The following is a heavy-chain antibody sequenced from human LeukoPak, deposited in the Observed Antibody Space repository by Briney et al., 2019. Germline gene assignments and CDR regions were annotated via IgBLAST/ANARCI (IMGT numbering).Heavy chain of an antibody. V-gene: IGHV3-23*01. CDR3: ARWATVAPGDY. CDR2: VSVTGETT. CDR1: GFAFSTYA. Sequence: GGSLRLSCAASGFAFSTYAMSWVRQVPGKGLEWVSTVSVTGETTYYAASVKGRFIISRDNSKNTRSLQMSSLRTDDSALYYCARWATVAPGDYWGQGTLVTVSS. J-gene: IGHJ4*02. D-gene: IGHD4-11*01.